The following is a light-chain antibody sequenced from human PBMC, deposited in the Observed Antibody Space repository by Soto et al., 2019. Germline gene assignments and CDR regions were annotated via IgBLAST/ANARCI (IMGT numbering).Light chain of an antibody. CDR3: QQYNNWPFPSWT. V-gene: IGKV3-15*01. Sequence: EIVMTQSPATLSVSPGERATLSCRASQSVSSNLAWYQQKPGQAPRPLIYGASTRATGIPARFSGSGSGTEFTLTISSLHSENFAVYYCQQYNNWPFPSWTFGQGTKVEIK. CDR2: GAS. J-gene: IGKJ1*01. CDR1: QSVSSN.